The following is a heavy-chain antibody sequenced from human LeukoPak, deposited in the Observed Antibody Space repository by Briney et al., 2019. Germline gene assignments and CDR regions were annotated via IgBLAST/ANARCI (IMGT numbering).Heavy chain of an antibody. J-gene: IGHJ6*03. CDR1: GGSISSYY. D-gene: IGHD5-18*01. CDR2: IYYSGST. CDR3: ARTTEGGYTYGYFYYYYMDV. V-gene: IGHV4-59*01. Sequence: SETLSLTCTVSGGSISSYYWSWIRQPPGKGLEWIGYIYYSGSTNYNPSLKSRVTISVDTSKNQLSLKLTSVTAADTAVYYCARTTEGGYTYGYFYYYYMDVWGKGTTVTISS.